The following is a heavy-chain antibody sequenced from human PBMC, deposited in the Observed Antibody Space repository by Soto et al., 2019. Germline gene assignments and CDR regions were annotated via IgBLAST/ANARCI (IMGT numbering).Heavy chain of an antibody. Sequence: ASGPTLVNLTPPWTLPCTLCGVPLRTRGRAVAWIGERPGKAIKWLALIYWDDDNSNSPSLNKSLTVLKNTSKNPVVLTMTSMDPVHTTTYYCAHSQDIVRGVKAMDVWGQGTTVTVSS. CDR2: IYWDDDN. CDR3: AHSQDIVRGVKAMDV. J-gene: IGHJ6*02. V-gene: IGHV2-5*02. D-gene: IGHD3-10*01. CDR1: GVPLRTRGRA.